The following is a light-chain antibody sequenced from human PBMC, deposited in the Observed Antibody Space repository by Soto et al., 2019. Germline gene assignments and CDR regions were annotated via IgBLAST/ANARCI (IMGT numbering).Light chain of an antibody. CDR2: GTT. V-gene: IGLV1-40*01. CDR3: QSYDGNLGGSYV. Sequence: QSVLTQPPSVSGAPGQRVTISCTGSSSNIGAGYDVHWYQQLPGTAPKLVIYGTTNRPSGVPDRFSGSKSGTSASLAITGLQAEYEADYYCQSYDGNLGGSYVFGIATKVAVL. CDR1: SSNIGAGYD. J-gene: IGLJ1*01.